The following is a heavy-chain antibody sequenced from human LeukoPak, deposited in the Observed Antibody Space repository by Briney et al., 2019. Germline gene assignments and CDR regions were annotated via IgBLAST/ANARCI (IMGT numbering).Heavy chain of an antibody. Sequence: SETLSLTCTVSGGSISSGGYYWSWIRQHPGKGLEWIGYIYYSGSTNYNPSLKSRVTISVDTSKNQFSLKLSSVTAADTAVYYCANYYYDSSGYRRFDIWGQGTMVTVSS. V-gene: IGHV4-61*08. D-gene: IGHD3-22*01. CDR2: IYYSGST. CDR1: GGSISSGGYY. CDR3: ANYYYDSSGYRRFDI. J-gene: IGHJ3*02.